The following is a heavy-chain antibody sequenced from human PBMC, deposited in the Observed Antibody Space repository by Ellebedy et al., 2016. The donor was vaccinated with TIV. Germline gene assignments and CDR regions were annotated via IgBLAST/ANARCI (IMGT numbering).Heavy chain of an antibody. Sequence: GESLKISCAASGFTFSSYSMNWVRQAPGKGLEWVSSISSSSSYIYYADSVKGRFTISRDNAKNSLYLQMNSLRAEDTAVYYCARQLYGSGFDYWGQGTLVTVSS. J-gene: IGHJ4*02. D-gene: IGHD3-10*01. CDR1: GFTFSSYS. CDR3: ARQLYGSGFDY. CDR2: ISSSSSYI. V-gene: IGHV3-21*01.